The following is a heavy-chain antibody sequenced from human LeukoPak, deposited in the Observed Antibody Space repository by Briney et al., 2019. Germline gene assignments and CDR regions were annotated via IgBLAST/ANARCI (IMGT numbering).Heavy chain of an antibody. CDR3: AKSRAPTEDPDAFDI. J-gene: IGHJ3*02. D-gene: IGHD1-14*01. CDR1: GFIFSNYG. CDR2: IKFGGGSE. V-gene: IGHV3-30*02. Sequence: GGSLRLSCVGSGFIFSNYGIHWVRQAPGRGLEWVAFIKFGGGSEYYADSVKGRFTISRDNAKRSLYLQMNNLRPEDTALYYCAKSRAPTEDPDAFDIWGQGTMVTVSS.